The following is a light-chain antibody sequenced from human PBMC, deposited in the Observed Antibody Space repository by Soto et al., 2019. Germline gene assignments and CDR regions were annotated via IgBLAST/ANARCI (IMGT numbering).Light chain of an antibody. CDR2: AAS. V-gene: IGKV1-17*01. J-gene: IGKJ1*01. CDR3: LQHHSYPWT. CDR1: QGISND. Sequence: DIRMTQSPSSLSASIGDRVTITCRASQGISNDLGWYQQKPGLVPKRLISAASTLQSGVPSRFRGSGSGSEFSLTISGLQTEDIATYYCLQHHSYPWTFGQGTKVEIQ.